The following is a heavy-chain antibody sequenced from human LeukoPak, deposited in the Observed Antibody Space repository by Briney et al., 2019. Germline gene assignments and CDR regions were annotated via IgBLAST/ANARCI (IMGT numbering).Heavy chain of an antibody. D-gene: IGHD3-10*01. V-gene: IGHV4-61*02. CDR1: GGSISSGSYY. CDR2: IYTSGST. CDR3: ARDLRSGIDP. J-gene: IGHJ5*02. Sequence: PSETLSLTCTVSGGSISSGSYYWSWIRQPAGKGLEWIGRIYTSGSTNYNPSLKSRVTISVDTSKNQFSLKLSSVTAADTAVYYCARDLRSGIDPWGQGTLVTVSS.